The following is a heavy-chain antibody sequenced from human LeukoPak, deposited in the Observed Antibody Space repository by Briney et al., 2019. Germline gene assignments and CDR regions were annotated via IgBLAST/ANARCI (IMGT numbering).Heavy chain of an antibody. D-gene: IGHD5-12*01. Sequence: GGSLRLSCAASGFTFSSYAMSWVRQAPGKGLEWVSAISGSGGSTYYADSVKGRFTISRDNSKNTPYLRMNSLRAEDTAVYYCAKGGDIVATITRADFDYWGQGTLVTVSS. CDR3: AKGGDIVATITRADFDY. CDR1: GFTFSSYA. V-gene: IGHV3-23*01. J-gene: IGHJ4*02. CDR2: ISGSGGST.